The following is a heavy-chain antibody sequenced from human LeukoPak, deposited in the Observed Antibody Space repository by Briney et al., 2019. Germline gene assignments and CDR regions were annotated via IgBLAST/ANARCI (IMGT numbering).Heavy chain of an antibody. Sequence: GGSLRLSCAASGFTFSSYAMSWVRQAPGKVLEWVSAISGSGGSTYYADSVKGRFTISRDNSKNTLYLQMNSLGAEDTAVYYCANLGDFVDYWGQGTLVTVSS. CDR2: ISGSGGST. D-gene: IGHD4-17*01. J-gene: IGHJ4*02. CDR1: GFTFSSYA. V-gene: IGHV3-23*01. CDR3: ANLGDFVDY.